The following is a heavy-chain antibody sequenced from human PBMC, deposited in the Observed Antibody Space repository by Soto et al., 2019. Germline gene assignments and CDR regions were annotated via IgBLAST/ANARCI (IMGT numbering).Heavy chain of an antibody. J-gene: IGHJ4*02. Sequence: QAQVVQSGAEVRKPGSSVKLSCKASEGTFNSYAIAWVRQAPGQGLEWLGGIIPYYNTLNYAQKFQDRVTITADDSTNTVYMELSSLRSDDTAVYFCASGASRWYPYFFDSWAQGTLVTVSS. CDR2: IIPYYNTL. CDR1: EGTFNSYA. V-gene: IGHV1-69*01. CDR3: ASGASRWYPYFFDS. D-gene: IGHD6-13*01.